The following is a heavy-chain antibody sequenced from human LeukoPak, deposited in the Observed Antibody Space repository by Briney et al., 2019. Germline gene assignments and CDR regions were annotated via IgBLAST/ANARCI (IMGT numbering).Heavy chain of an antibody. CDR3: ARPINPSSGYYRTIPDDAFDI. J-gene: IGHJ3*02. V-gene: IGHV1-18*01. Sequence: SVKVSCKASGYTFTSYGISWVRQAPGQGLEWMGWISAYNGNTNYAQKLQGRVTMTTDTSTSTAYMELRSLRSEDTAVYYCARPINPSSGYYRTIPDDAFDIWGQGTMVTVSS. CDR2: ISAYNGNT. D-gene: IGHD3-22*01. CDR1: GYTFTSYG.